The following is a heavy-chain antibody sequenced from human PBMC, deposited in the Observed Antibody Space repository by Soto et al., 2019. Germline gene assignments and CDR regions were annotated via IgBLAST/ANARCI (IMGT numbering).Heavy chain of an antibody. J-gene: IGHJ4*02. CDR3: ARADSGYSYGATIDY. CDR2: ISYDGSNK. V-gene: IGHV3-30-3*01. Sequence: QVQLVESGGGVVQPGRSLRLSCAASGFTFSSYAMHWVRQAPGKGLEWVAVISYDGSNKYYADSVKGRFTISRDNSKNTLYLQMNSLRAEDTAVYYCARADSGYSYGATIDYWGQGTLVTVSS. CDR1: GFTFSSYA. D-gene: IGHD5-18*01.